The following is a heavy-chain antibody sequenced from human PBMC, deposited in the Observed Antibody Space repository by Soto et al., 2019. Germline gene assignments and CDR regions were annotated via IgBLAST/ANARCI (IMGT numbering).Heavy chain of an antibody. J-gene: IGHJ4*02. D-gene: IGHD4-17*01. CDR1: GFTFISYS. Sequence: GGSLRLSCAASGFTFISYSMNWVRQAPGKGLEWVSSISSSSSYIYYADSVKGRFTISRDNAKNPLYLQMNSLRAEDTAVYYCARTLGAVTTFAYDYWGQGTLVTVSS. V-gene: IGHV3-21*01. CDR3: ARTLGAVTTFAYDY. CDR2: ISSSSSYI.